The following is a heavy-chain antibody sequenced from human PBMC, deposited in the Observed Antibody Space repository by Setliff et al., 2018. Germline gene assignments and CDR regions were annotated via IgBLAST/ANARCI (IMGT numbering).Heavy chain of an antibody. CDR3: ARGRNIAAPLLDS. V-gene: IGHV4-34*01. CDR2: INHRGST. Sequence: SETLSLTCAAYGGTFSDYHWTWIRQSPEKGLEWIGEINHRGSTNYNPSLKSRVTISIDTSKDQFSLKLISMTAADTAVYYCARGRNIAAPLLDSWGQGTLVTVSS. CDR1: GGTFSDYH. D-gene: IGHD2-15*01. J-gene: IGHJ4*02.